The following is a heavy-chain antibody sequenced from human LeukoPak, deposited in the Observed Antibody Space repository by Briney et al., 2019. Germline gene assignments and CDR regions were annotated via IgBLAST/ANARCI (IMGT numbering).Heavy chain of an antibody. CDR1: GGSISSTSYY. Sequence: SETLSLTCTVSGGSISSTSYYWGWIRQPPGKGLEWIGSIYYGGSTYYNPSLRSRVTMSVDTSKNHFSLKLTSVTAADTAVYYCARYEYASGHFDYWGQGSLVTASS. V-gene: IGHV4-39*01. CDR3: ARYEYASGHFDY. CDR2: IYYGGST. J-gene: IGHJ4*02. D-gene: IGHD3-10*01.